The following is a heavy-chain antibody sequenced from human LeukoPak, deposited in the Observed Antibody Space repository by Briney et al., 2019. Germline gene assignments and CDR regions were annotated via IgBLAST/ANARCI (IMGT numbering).Heavy chain of an antibody. D-gene: IGHD4-17*01. CDR1: GGSISSGGYS. Sequence: TSETLSLTCAVSGGSISSGGYSWSWIRQPPGKGLEWIGYIYHSGSTYYNPSLKSRVTISVDRSKNQFSLKLSSVTAADTAVYYCARVAGLQDGYYYYGMDVWGQGTTVTVSS. J-gene: IGHJ6*02. CDR3: ARVAGLQDGYYYYGMDV. V-gene: IGHV4-30-2*01. CDR2: IYHSGST.